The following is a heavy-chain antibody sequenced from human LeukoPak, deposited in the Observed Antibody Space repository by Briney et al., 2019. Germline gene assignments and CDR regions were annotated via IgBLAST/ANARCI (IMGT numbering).Heavy chain of an antibody. V-gene: IGHV1-18*01. CDR1: GYTFTSYG. Sequence: EASVKVSCKASGYTFTSYGISWVRQAPGQGLEWMGWISAYNGNTNYAQKLQGRVTMTTDTSTSTAYMELRSLRSDDTAVYYCARDSQYYYDSRRGPIRLDYWGQGTLVTVSS. CDR2: ISAYNGNT. J-gene: IGHJ4*02. D-gene: IGHD3-22*01. CDR3: ARDSQYYYDSRRGPIRLDY.